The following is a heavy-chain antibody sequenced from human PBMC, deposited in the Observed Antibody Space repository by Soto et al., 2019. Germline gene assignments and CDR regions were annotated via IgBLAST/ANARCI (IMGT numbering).Heavy chain of an antibody. D-gene: IGHD3-10*01. Sequence: EVQLLQSGGGLVQPGGSLRLSCAASGFIFANYAMTWVRQAPGKGLEWVSVISGGGGSTYYADSVKGRFTISRDNSKNTLDLQMNSLRAEDTAVYFCAKDPLRISMIRGDLDYWGQGTLVNVSS. CDR1: GFIFANYA. CDR2: ISGGGGST. V-gene: IGHV3-23*01. CDR3: AKDPLRISMIRGDLDY. J-gene: IGHJ4*02.